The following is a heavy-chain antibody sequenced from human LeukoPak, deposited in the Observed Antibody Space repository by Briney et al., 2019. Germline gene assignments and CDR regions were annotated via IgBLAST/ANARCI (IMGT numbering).Heavy chain of an antibody. V-gene: IGHV4-31*03. CDR1: GGSISSGGYY. CDR2: IYYSGST. Sequence: SETLSVTCTVSGGSISSGGYYWSWIRQHPGKGLEWIGYIYYSGSTYYNPSLKSRVTISVDTSKNQFSLKLSSVTAADTAVYYCARDSRSSWYWNFDIWGQGTMVTVSS. J-gene: IGHJ3*02. CDR3: ARDSRSSWYWNFDI. D-gene: IGHD6-13*01.